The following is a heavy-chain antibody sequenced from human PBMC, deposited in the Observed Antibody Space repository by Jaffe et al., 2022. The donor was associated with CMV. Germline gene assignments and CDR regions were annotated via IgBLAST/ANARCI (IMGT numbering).Heavy chain of an antibody. J-gene: IGHJ6*02. Sequence: EVQLVESGGGLVQPGRSLRLSCAASGFTFDDYAMHWVRQAPGKGLEWVSGISWNSGSIGYADSVKGRFTISRDNAKNSLYLQMNSLRAEDTALYYCAKDMEHGSGSYGYYYYGMDVWGQGTTVTVSS. CDR1: GFTFDDYA. CDR2: ISWNSGSI. D-gene: IGHD3-10*01. V-gene: IGHV3-9*01. CDR3: AKDMEHGSGSYGYYYYGMDV.